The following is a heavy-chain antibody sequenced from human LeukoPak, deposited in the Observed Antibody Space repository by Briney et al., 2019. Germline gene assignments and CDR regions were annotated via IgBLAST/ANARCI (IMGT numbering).Heavy chain of an antibody. D-gene: IGHD4-17*01. CDR2: IHYSGST. J-gene: IGHJ4*02. Sequence: MPSETLSLTCTVSGGSISSYYWSWLRQPPGKGLEWIGYIHYSGSTNYNPSLKSRVTISVDTSKNQFSLKLSSVTAADTAVYYCARQVDYDFDYWGQGTLVTVSS. CDR3: ARQVDYDFDY. V-gene: IGHV4-59*08. CDR1: GGSISSYY.